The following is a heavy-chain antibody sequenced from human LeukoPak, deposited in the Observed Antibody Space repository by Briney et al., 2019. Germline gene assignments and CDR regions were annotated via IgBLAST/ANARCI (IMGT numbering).Heavy chain of an antibody. CDR3: ARLVATPVGGYYFDY. D-gene: IGHD5-12*01. CDR1: GGSISNSSYY. Sequence: SETLSLTCTVSGGSISNSSYYWGWVRQSPGKGLEWIGSVYYSGGAYYNPSLKSQVIISIDTSRSQFSLKVTSMTAADTAVYLCARLVATPVGGYYFDYWGQGTLVSVSS. CDR2: VYYSGGA. V-gene: IGHV4-39*01. J-gene: IGHJ4*02.